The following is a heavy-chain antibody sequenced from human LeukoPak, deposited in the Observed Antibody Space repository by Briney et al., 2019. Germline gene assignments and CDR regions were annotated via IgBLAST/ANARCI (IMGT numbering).Heavy chain of an antibody. CDR3: ARRLRTYYYGSGSYSTDYGMDV. CDR1: GGSISSSSYY. Sequence: SETQSLTCTVSGGSISSSSYYWGWIRQPPGKGLEWIGSIYYSGSTYYNPSLKSRVTISVDTSKNQFSLKLSSVTAADTAVYYCARRLRTYYYGSGSYSTDYGMDVWGQGTTVTVSS. CDR2: IYYSGST. D-gene: IGHD3-10*01. J-gene: IGHJ6*02. V-gene: IGHV4-39*01.